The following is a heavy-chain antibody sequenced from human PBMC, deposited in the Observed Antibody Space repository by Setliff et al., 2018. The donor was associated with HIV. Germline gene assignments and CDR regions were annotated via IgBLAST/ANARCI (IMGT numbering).Heavy chain of an antibody. D-gene: IGHD2-2*02. CDR2: INPNSGGT. Sequence: ASVKVSCKASVYTFTGYYIHWVRQAPGEGLEWMGRINPNSGGTNYAQKFQGRVCVTGDTSISTAYMELSRLRSDDTAVYYFAWGDSVVVAAAIRFELWGQGTLVTVSS. CDR1: VYTFTGYY. CDR3: AWGDSVVVAAAIRFEL. J-gene: IGHJ1*01. V-gene: IGHV1-2*06.